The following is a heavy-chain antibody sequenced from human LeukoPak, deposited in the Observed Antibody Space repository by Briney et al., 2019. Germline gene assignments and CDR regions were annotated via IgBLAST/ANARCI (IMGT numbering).Heavy chain of an antibody. J-gene: IGHJ6*03. CDR2: IWYDDREK. Sequence: QTGGSLRLSCTASGFTFSNYDMHWVRQAPGEGLEWVAFIWYDDREKKYADSVKGRFTISRDNSKDTVYLQMNSLTPEDTAVYYCAKDPSRHLQGFYMDVWGKGTTVTVSS. D-gene: IGHD6-6*01. CDR3: AKDPSRHLQGFYMDV. CDR1: GFTFSNYD. V-gene: IGHV3-30*02.